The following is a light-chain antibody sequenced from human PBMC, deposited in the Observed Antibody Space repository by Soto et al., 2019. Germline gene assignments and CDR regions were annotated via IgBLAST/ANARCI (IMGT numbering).Light chain of an antibody. Sequence: EIVLTQSPATLSLSPGERATLSCRASQSVSSYLAWYQQKPGQAPRLLIYDAYNRATGIPARFSGSESETDFTLTNSSLEPEDFAVYYCQQRSNWPLTFGLGTKVEIK. V-gene: IGKV3-11*01. CDR1: QSVSSY. J-gene: IGKJ4*01. CDR3: QQRSNWPLT. CDR2: DAY.